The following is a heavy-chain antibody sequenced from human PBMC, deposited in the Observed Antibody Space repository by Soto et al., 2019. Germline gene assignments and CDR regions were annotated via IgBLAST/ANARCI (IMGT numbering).Heavy chain of an antibody. CDR2: IWYDGSNK. D-gene: IGHD3-16*02. CDR3: ARDQLHLGELSLLPDY. CDR1: GFTFSSYG. V-gene: IGHV3-33*01. J-gene: IGHJ4*02. Sequence: PGGSLRLSCAASGFTFSSYGMHWVRQAPGKGLEWVAVIWYDGSNKYYAGSVKGRFTISRDNSKNTLYLQMNSLRAEDTAVYYCARDQLHLGELSLLPDYWGQGTLVTVSS.